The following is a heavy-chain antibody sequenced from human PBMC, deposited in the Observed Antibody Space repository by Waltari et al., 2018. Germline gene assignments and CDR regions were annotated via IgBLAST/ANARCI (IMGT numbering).Heavy chain of an antibody. V-gene: IGHV4-38-2*01. Sequence: QVQLQESGPGVVKPSETLSLTCPVSGYSISSGYYWGWIRPPPGKGLEWIGGIYHSGSTYYNPSLKSRVTISVDTSKNQFSLKLSSVTAADTAVYYCARCSSSWYGGSWFDPWGQGTLVTVSS. J-gene: IGHJ5*02. CDR1: GYSISSGYY. CDR2: IYHSGST. CDR3: ARCSSSWYGGSWFDP. D-gene: IGHD6-13*01.